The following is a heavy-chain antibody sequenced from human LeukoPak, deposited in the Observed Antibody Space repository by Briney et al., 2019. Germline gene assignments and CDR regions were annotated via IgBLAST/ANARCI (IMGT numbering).Heavy chain of an antibody. CDR2: INHSGST. D-gene: IGHD3-3*01. Sequence: SETLSLTCAVYGGSFSGYYWSWIRQPPGTGLEWIGEINHSGSTNYNPSLKSRVTISVDTSKNQFSLKLSSVTAADTAVYYCARVSTIFGVVYMDVWGKGTTVTVSS. CDR1: GGSFSGYY. J-gene: IGHJ6*03. V-gene: IGHV4-34*01. CDR3: ARVSTIFGVVYMDV.